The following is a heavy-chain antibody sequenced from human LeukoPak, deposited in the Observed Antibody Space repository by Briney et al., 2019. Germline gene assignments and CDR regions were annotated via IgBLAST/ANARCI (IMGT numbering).Heavy chain of an antibody. J-gene: IGHJ4*02. V-gene: IGHV3-21*01. CDR3: ARDLGPRTSCYDY. Sequence: GGSLRLSCAASGFTFSTYSMNWVRQAPGKGLEWVSSISSSSRYIYYPDSLKGRFTVSRGNAKDSLFLQMNSLRAEDTAVYYCARDLGPRTSCYDYWGQGTLVTVSS. CDR2: ISSSSRYI. CDR1: GFTFSTYS. D-gene: IGHD2-2*01.